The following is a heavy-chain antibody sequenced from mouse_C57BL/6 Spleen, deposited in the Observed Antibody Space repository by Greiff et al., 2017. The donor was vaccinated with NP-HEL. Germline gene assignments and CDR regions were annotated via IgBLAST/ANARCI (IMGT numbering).Heavy chain of an antibody. CDR2: IDPSDSYT. Sequence: QVQLQQPGAELVMPGASVKLSCKASGYTFTSYWMHWVKQRPGQGLEWIGEIDPSDSYTNYNQKFKGNSTLTVDKSSSTAYMQLSSLTSEDSAVYYCTALITTVADYWGQGTTLTVSS. D-gene: IGHD1-1*01. V-gene: IGHV1-69*01. CDR1: GYTFTSYW. CDR3: TALITTVADY. J-gene: IGHJ2*01.